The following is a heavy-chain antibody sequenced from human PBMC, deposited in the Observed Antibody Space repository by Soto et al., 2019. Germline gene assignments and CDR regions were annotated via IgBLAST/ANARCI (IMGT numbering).Heavy chain of an antibody. Sequence: GGSLRLSCAASGFTFSDYAMHWVRQAPGKGLEYVSAISSKGGSTYYANSVKVRFTISRDNSKNTLYLQMGSLRAEDMAVYYCARAYDFWSGFYYFDYWGQGTLVTVSS. CDR3: ARAYDFWSGFYYFDY. J-gene: IGHJ4*02. CDR2: ISSKGGST. CDR1: GFTFSDYA. V-gene: IGHV3-64*01. D-gene: IGHD3-3*01.